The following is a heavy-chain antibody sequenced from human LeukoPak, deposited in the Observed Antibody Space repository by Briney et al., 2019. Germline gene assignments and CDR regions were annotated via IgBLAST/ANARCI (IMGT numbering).Heavy chain of an antibody. D-gene: IGHD1-1*01. Sequence: GASVMVSCKASGYTFTGYYMHWVRQAPGQGLEWMGRINPNSGGTNYAQKFQGRVTMTRDTSISTAYMELSRLRSDDTAVYYCARRREGTTGTTSTLYFDYWGQGTPVTVSS. V-gene: IGHV1-2*06. CDR3: ARRREGTTGTTSTLYFDY. CDR1: GYTFTGYY. J-gene: IGHJ4*02. CDR2: INPNSGGT.